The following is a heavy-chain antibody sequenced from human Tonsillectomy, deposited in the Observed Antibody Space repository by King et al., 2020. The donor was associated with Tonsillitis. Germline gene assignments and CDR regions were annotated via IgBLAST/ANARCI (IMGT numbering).Heavy chain of an antibody. CDR2: ISSSSTTI. Sequence: VQLVESGGGLVQPGGSLRLCCVASGFPFSSYKMNWVRQAPGKGLEWVSYISSSSTTIYYADSVKGRLTISREDAKNSLYLQMNSLRDEYTAVYYCASLSGSHYWGQGTLVTVSS. CDR3: ASLSGSHY. V-gene: IGHV3-48*02. J-gene: IGHJ4*02. CDR1: GFPFSSYK. D-gene: IGHD5-12*01.